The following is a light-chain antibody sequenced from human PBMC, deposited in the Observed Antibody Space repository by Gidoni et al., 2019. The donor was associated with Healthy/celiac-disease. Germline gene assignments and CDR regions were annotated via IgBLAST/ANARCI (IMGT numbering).Light chain of an antibody. J-gene: IGKJ3*01. CDR3: QQYGRT. Sequence: VLTQSPGTLSSSPGERATLSCRASHSVSSSYLAWYQQKPGQAPSRLTYGAYSRATGIPDRFSGRGSGTDFTITISRLEPENCAVYYCQQYGRTFGPGTKVDIK. CDR2: GAY. CDR1: HSVSSSY. V-gene: IGKV3-20*01.